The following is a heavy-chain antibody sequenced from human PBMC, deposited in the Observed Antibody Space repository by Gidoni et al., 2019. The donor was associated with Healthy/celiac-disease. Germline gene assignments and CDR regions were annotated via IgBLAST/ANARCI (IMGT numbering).Heavy chain of an antibody. J-gene: IGHJ6*02. CDR3: ARGEGATTGDYYGMDV. V-gene: IGHV3-13*05. CDR2: IGTAGDP. CDR1: GFTFSSYD. D-gene: IGHD1-26*01. Sequence: EVQLVESGGGLVQPGGSLRLSCAASGFTFSSYDMHWVRQATGKGLEWVSAIGTAGDPYYPGSVKGRFTIARENAKNSLYLQMNSLRAGDTAVYYCARGEGATTGDYYGMDVWGQGTTVTVSS.